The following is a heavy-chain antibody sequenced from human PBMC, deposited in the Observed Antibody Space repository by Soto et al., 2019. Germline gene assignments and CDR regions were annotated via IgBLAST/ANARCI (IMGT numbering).Heavy chain of an antibody. CDR2: INPSGGST. J-gene: IGHJ4*02. D-gene: IGHD3-22*01. V-gene: IGHV1-46*01. CDR3: ARNDNSGLDY. CDR1: GYTFIRYY. Sequence: GASVKVSCKXSGYTFIRYYMHWVRQAPGQGLEWMGMINPSGGSTSYTQKFQGRVTVTRDTSTNTVYMELSSLRSEDTAVYYCARNDNSGLDYWGQGTLVTVSS.